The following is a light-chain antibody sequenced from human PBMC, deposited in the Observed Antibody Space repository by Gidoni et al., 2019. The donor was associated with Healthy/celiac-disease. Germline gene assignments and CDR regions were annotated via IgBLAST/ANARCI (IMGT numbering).Light chain of an antibody. J-gene: IGKJ2*01. CDR3: QQLNSYPRT. V-gene: IGKV1-9*01. Sequence: DIQLTPPPSFLSASVGDRVTITCRARQGISRYLAWYQQKPGKAPKLLIYAASTLQSGVPSRFSGSGSGTEFTLTISSLQPEDFATYYCQQLNSYPRTFGQGTKLEIK. CDR1: QGISRY. CDR2: AAS.